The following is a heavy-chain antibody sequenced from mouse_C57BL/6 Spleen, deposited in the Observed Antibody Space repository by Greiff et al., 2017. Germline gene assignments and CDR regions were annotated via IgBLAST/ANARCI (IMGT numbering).Heavy chain of an antibody. Sequence: VQLKESGAELAKPGASVKLSCKASGYTFTSYWMHWVKQRPGQGLEWIGYINPSSGYTKYNQKFKDKATLTADKSSSTAYMQLSSLTYEDSAVYYCARLMVTTDYAMDYWGQGTSVTVSS. CDR3: ARLMVTTDYAMDY. V-gene: IGHV1-7*01. CDR2: INPSSGYT. CDR1: GYTFTSYW. D-gene: IGHD2-2*01. J-gene: IGHJ4*01.